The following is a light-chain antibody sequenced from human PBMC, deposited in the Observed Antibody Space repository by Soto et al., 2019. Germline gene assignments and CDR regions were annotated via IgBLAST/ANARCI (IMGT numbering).Light chain of an antibody. Sequence: EIVLTQSPATLSLSPGERATLSCRASRSVSHYLAWFHQKPGQATRLLIYDAFNRATGIPARFSGSRAGTDFTRTISSLEPEDFAGYYCQKRSSWPPITFGEGTRLEIK. J-gene: IGKJ5*01. V-gene: IGKV3-11*01. CDR1: RSVSHY. CDR3: QKRSSWPPIT. CDR2: DAF.